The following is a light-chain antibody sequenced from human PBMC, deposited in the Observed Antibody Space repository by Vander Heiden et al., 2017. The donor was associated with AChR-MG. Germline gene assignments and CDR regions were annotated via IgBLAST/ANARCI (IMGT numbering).Light chain of an antibody. J-gene: IGKJ1*01. CDR1: QDISNY. Sequence: DFQMTQSPSSLSASVGDRVTITCRASQDISNYLAWYQQRPGKAPKLLIYAASTLQSGVPPRFSGSGSGTDFTLTISSLQPEDVATYYCQKDNSAPWTFGQGTKVEI. CDR3: QKDNSAPWT. V-gene: IGKV1-27*01. CDR2: AAS.